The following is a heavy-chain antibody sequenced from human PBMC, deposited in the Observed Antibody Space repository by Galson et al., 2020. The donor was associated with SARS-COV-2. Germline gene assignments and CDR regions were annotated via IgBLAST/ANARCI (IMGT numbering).Heavy chain of an antibody. CDR3: ARGDMGNDYFDY. CDR2: IYGEGSST. V-gene: IGHV3-74*01. Sequence: GGSLRLSCAASGFTFSSYWMHWVRQAPGKGLVWVSRIYGEGSSTSYADSVKGRFTISGDNAKNTLYLQMNSLRAEDTAVYYCARGDMGNDYFDYWGQGTLVTVSS. D-gene: IGHD7-27*01. J-gene: IGHJ4*02. CDR1: GFTFSSYW.